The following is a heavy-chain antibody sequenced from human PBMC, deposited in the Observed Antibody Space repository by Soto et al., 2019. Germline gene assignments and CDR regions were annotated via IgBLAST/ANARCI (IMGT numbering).Heavy chain of an antibody. CDR3: AREQGGYCSGGSCYAHYYYYGMDV. CDR2: ISYDGSNK. J-gene: IGHJ6*02. Sequence: GGSLRLSCAASGFTFSSYAMHWVRQAPGKGLEWVAVISYDGSNKYYADSVKGRFTISRDNSKNTLYLQMNSLRAEDTAVYYCAREQGGYCSGGSCYAHYYYYGMDVWGQGTTVTVSS. V-gene: IGHV3-30-3*01. CDR1: GFTFSSYA. D-gene: IGHD2-15*01.